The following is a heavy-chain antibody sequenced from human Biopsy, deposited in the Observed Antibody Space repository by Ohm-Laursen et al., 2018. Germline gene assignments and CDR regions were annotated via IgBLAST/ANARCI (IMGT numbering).Heavy chain of an antibody. D-gene: IGHD2-15*01. Sequence: ASVKVSCKASGYTFTDYSLHRVRQAPGQGLEWMGWIDPDGGRTSFGQNFQGRVTMTSDTSTGTAYLELTRLRSDDTAVYYCARDPYCSGGNCYSPLDHWGQGTLVTVSA. CDR3: ARDPYCSGGNCYSPLDH. J-gene: IGHJ4*02. CDR2: IDPDGGRT. V-gene: IGHV1-2*02. CDR1: GYTFTDYS.